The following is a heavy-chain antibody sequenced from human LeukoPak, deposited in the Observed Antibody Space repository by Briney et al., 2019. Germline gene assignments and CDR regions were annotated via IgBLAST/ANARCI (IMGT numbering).Heavy chain of an antibody. J-gene: IGHJ3*02. Sequence: SETLSLTCTVSGGSISSSTHYWGWIRQPPGKGLEWMGSIHYSGSTYYNPSLKSRVTLSVDMSKNQFSLKLSSVTATDTAVYYCARSYCSSSCYAVGAFDIWGQGTVVTVSS. CDR3: ARSYCSSSCYAVGAFDI. CDR1: GGSISSSTHY. V-gene: IGHV4-39*01. CDR2: IHYSGST. D-gene: IGHD2-2*01.